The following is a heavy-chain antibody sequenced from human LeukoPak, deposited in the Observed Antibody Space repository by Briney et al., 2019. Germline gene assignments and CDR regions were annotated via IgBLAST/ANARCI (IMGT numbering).Heavy chain of an antibody. CDR3: ARRGEAMDPFDY. CDR2: IYPGDSDT. Sequence: ESLQISCKDSGYSFTSYWIGWVRQMRAKGLEWMGIIYPGDSDTRYSPSFQGQVTISADKSINTAYLQWSSLKASDTAIYYCARRGEAMDPFDYWGQGTLVTVSS. V-gene: IGHV5-51*01. CDR1: GYSFTSYW. J-gene: IGHJ4*02. D-gene: IGHD5-18*01.